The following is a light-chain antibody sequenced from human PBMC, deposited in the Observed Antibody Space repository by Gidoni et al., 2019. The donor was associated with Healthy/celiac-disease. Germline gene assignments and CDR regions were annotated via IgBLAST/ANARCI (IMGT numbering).Light chain of an antibody. J-gene: IGLJ2*01. Sequence: QSALTQPASVSGSPGQSITISCTGTSSDVGCYNYVSWYQQHPGNAPKLMLYDVSNRPPGVSNRFSGSKSGNTASLTISGLQAEDEADYYCSSYTSSSTVVFGGGTKLTVL. CDR2: DVS. CDR1: SSDVGCYNY. V-gene: IGLV2-14*01. CDR3: SSYTSSSTVV.